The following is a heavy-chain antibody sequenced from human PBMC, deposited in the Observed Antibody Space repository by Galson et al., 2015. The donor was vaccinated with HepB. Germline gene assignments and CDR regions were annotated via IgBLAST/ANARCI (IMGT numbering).Heavy chain of an antibody. Sequence: SETLSLTCTVSRGSISGYYWSWIRQPPGKGLEWIGYIFYSGSTNYNPSLKSRATMSVDTSKNQFSLKLSSVTAADTAVYYCARILRAGNTGWFHDYWGQGTLVTVSS. V-gene: IGHV4-59*01. D-gene: IGHD6-19*01. J-gene: IGHJ4*02. CDR2: IFYSGST. CDR1: RGSISGYY. CDR3: ARILRAGNTGWFHDY.